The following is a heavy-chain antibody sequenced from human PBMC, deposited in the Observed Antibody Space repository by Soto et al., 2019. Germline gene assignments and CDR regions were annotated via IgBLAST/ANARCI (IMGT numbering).Heavy chain of an antibody. J-gene: IGHJ5*02. Sequence: GGSLRLSCAASGFTFSSYAMSWVRQAPGKGLEWVSAISGSGGSTYYADSVKGRFTISRDNSKNTLYLQMNSLRAEDTAVYYCAKFGITMVRGVPNWFDPWGQGTLVTVSS. CDR3: AKFGITMVRGVPNWFDP. D-gene: IGHD3-10*01. CDR1: GFTFSSYA. CDR2: ISGSGGST. V-gene: IGHV3-23*01.